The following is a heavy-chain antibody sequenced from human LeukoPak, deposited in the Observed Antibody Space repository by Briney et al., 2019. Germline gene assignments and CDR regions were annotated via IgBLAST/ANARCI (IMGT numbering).Heavy chain of an antibody. V-gene: IGHV3-30*02. CDR3: AKDWPDIVVVPAAIERVFDL. D-gene: IGHD2-2*01. CDR2: IRYDGSNK. Sequence: GGSLRLSCAAYGFTFSSYGMHWVRQAPGKGLEWVAFIRYDGSNKYYADSVKGRFTISRDNSKNTLYLQMNSLRAEDTAVYYCAKDWPDIVVVPAAIERVFDLWGRGTLVTVSS. J-gene: IGHJ2*01. CDR1: GFTFSSYG.